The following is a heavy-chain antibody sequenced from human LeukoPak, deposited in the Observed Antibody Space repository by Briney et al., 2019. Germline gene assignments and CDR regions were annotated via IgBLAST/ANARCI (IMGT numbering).Heavy chain of an antibody. D-gene: IGHD5-24*01. J-gene: IGHJ3*02. CDR3: ARETRWLQNNDAFDI. CDR2: IYYSGST. Sequence: SETLSLTCTVSGGSINNYYWSWIRQPPGKGLEWIGYIYYSGSTNYNPSLKSRVTISLDTSKNQFSLKLSSVTAADTAVYYCARETRWLQNNDAFDIWGQGTMVTVSS. CDR1: GGSINNYY. V-gene: IGHV4-59*01.